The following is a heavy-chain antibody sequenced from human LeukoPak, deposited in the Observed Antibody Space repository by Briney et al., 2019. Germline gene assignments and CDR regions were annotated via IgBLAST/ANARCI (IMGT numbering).Heavy chain of an antibody. D-gene: IGHD3-3*01. V-gene: IGHV3-48*01. CDR1: GFTFRSYA. Sequence: PGGSLRLSCAASGFTFRSYAMQWVRQAPGKGLEWVSYITYNSGTIFYADSVKGRFTISRDNAKDSLYLQMSSLRAEDTAVYYCARDRGRVVGEYFDNWGQGTLVTVSS. J-gene: IGHJ4*02. CDR2: ITYNSGTI. CDR3: ARDRGRVVGEYFDN.